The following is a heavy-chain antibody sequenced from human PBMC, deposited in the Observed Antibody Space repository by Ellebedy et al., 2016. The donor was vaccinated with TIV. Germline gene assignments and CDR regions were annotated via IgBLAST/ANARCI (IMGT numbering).Heavy chain of an antibody. D-gene: IGHD2-15*01. CDR1: GFRLSSYW. V-gene: IGHV3-7*04. Sequence: GESLKISCEASGFRLSSYWMTWVRQALGKGLEWVANIKQDGSQKYYGDSVKGRFTISRDNAKNSLYLQMNSLRVEDTAVYYCVREIGGSSSGWGQGTLVTVSS. CDR2: IKQDGSQK. J-gene: IGHJ4*02. CDR3: VREIGGSSSG.